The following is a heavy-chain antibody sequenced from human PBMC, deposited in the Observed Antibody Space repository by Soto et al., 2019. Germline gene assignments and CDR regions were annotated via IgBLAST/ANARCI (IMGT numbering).Heavy chain of an antibody. Sequence: ASVKVSCKASGYTFSKYDINCVRQATGQGLEWMGWMNPNSGNTGYAQKFQGRVTMTRSSSISTAYMELSSLRSEDTAVYYCARGLEAAGYYGMDVWGQGTTVTVS. CDR3: ARGLEAAGYYGMDV. CDR2: MNPNSGNT. CDR1: GYTFSKYD. D-gene: IGHD6-13*01. V-gene: IGHV1-8*01. J-gene: IGHJ6*02.